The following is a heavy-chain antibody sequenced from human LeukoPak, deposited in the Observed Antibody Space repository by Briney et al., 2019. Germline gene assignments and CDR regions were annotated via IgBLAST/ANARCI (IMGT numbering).Heavy chain of an antibody. V-gene: IGHV4-34*01. CDR1: GGSFSGYY. Sequence: PSETLSLTCAVYGGSFSGYYWSWIRQPPGKGLEWIGEINHSGSTNYNPSLKSRVTISVDTSKNQFSLKLSSVTAADTAVYYCARDAAAGTPLDYWGQGTLVTVSS. J-gene: IGHJ4*02. D-gene: IGHD6-13*01. CDR2: INHSGST. CDR3: ARDAAAGTPLDY.